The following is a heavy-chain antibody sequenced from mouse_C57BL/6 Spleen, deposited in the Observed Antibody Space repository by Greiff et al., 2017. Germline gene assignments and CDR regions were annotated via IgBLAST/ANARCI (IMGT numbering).Heavy chain of an antibody. CDR1: GFSLSTSGMG. D-gene: IGHD2-3*01. V-gene: IGHV8-12*01. CDR3: ARSDGYYVGAMGY. CDR2: IYCDDDK. J-gene: IGHJ4*01. Sequence: QVTLKVSGPGILQSSQTLSLTCSFSGFSLSTSGMGVSWIRQPSGKGLEWLADIYCDDDKRYNPSLKSRLTISKDTSRNQVFLKITSVDTADTATYYWARSDGYYVGAMGYWGQGTSVTVSS.